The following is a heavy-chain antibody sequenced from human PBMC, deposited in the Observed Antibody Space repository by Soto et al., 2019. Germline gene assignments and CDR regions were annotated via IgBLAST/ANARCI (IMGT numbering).Heavy chain of an antibody. D-gene: IGHD2-15*01. CDR3: ARSQGGSSSLDIYYYYYYGMDV. Sequence: QVQLVQSGAEVKKPGSSGKVSCKAPGGTFSSYAISWVRQAPGQGLEWMGGIIPIFGTANYAQKFQGRVTITADESTSTGYMELSRLRSEATAVYYCARSQGGSSSLDIYYYYYYGMDVWGQGTTVTVSS. CDR1: GGTFSSYA. J-gene: IGHJ6*02. CDR2: IIPIFGTA. V-gene: IGHV1-69*01.